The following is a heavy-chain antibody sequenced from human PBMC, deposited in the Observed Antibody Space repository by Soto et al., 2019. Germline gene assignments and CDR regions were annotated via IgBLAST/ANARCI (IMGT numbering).Heavy chain of an antibody. CDR1: GFTFSSYS. J-gene: IGHJ6*03. V-gene: IGHV3-21*01. CDR2: ISSSSSYI. Sequence: EVQLLESGGGLVKPGGSLRLSCAASGFTFSSYSMNWVRQAPGKGLEWVSSISSSSSYIYYADSVKGRFTISRDNAKNSLYLQMNSLRAEDTAVYYCARVAPDYYYMDVWGKGTTVTVSS. CDR3: ARVAPDYYYMDV.